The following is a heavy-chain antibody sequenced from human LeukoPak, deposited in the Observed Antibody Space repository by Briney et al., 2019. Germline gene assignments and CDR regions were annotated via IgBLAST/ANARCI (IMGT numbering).Heavy chain of an antibody. D-gene: IGHD6-19*01. J-gene: IGHJ6*03. Sequence: ASVKVSCKASGYTFTSYGISWVRQAPGQGLEWMGWISAYNGNTNYAQKLQGRVTMTTDTSTSTAYMELRSLRSDDTAVYYCAKAAVAGIRFYYYYMDVWGKGTTVTVSS. CDR1: GYTFTSYG. V-gene: IGHV1-18*01. CDR2: ISAYNGNT. CDR3: AKAAVAGIRFYYYYMDV.